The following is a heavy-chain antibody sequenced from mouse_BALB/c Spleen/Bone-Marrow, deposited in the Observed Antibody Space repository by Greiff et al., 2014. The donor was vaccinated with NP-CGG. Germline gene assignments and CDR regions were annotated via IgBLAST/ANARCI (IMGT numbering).Heavy chain of an antibody. CDR2: INPSNGGT. CDR3: TRWYYGNYFDY. V-gene: IGHV1S81*02. CDR1: GYTFTSYY. D-gene: IGHD2-1*01. Sequence: VQLQQSGAELVKPGASVKLSCKASGYTFTSYYMYWVKQRPGQGLEWIGEINPSNGGTNFNEKFKSKATLTVDKSSSTAYMQLSSLTSEDSAAYYCTRWYYGNYFDYWGQGTTLTVSS. J-gene: IGHJ2*01.